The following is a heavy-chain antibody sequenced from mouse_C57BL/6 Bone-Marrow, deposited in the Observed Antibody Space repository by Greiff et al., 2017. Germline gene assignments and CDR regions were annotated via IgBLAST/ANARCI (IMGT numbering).Heavy chain of an antibody. CDR3: ARSKNWDSWFAY. CDR2: INPGSGGT. D-gene: IGHD4-1*01. Sequence: QVQLQQSGAELVRPGPSVKVSCKASGYAFTNYLIEWVKQRPGQGLEWIGVINPGSGGTNYNEKFKGKATLTADKSSSTAYMQRSSLTSEDSAVYFCARSKNWDSWFAYWGQGTLVSVSA. CDR1: GYAFTNYL. V-gene: IGHV1-54*01. J-gene: IGHJ3*01.